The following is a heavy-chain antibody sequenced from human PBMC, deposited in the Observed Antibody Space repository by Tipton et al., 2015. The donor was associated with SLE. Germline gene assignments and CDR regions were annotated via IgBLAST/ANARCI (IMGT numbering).Heavy chain of an antibody. V-gene: IGHV4-59*01. CDR2: IYYSGST. CDR1: GGSISSYY. J-gene: IGHJ3*02. CDR3: ARGDSSWYYSQAFDI. Sequence: TLSLTCTVSGGSISSYYWSWIRQPPGKGLEWIGYIYYSGSTNYNPSLKSRVTISVDTSKNQFSLKLSSVTAADTAVYYCARGDSSWYYSQAFDIWGQGTMLTVAS. D-gene: IGHD6-13*01.